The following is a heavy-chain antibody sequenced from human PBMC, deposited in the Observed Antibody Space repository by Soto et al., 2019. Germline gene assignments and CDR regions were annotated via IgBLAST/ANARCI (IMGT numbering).Heavy chain of an antibody. V-gene: IGHV3-64D*06. J-gene: IGHJ4*02. D-gene: IGHD3-3*01. CDR1: GFTFSSYA. CDR2: ISSNGGTT. CDR3: VKDGTPYDFWSGYFSNFDS. Sequence: EVQLMESGGGLVQPGGSLRLSCSASGFTFSSYAMHWVRQAPGKGLQYVSAISSNGGTTYYADSVKGRFTISRDSSKNTVYLQMSSLRAEDTAVYYCVKDGTPYDFWSGYFSNFDSWGQGILVTVSS.